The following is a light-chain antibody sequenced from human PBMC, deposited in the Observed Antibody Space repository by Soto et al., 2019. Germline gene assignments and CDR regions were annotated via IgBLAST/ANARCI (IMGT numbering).Light chain of an antibody. CDR2: GAS. J-gene: IGKJ1*01. Sequence: EIVMTQSPATLSVSPGEGVTLSCRASQSVSSNLAWYQQKPGQAPRLLIFGASTRANGIPARFSGSGSGTEFTLTIRSLQSEDFAVYYCQQYDNSWPWTFGQGTKVDIK. V-gene: IGKV3-15*01. CDR1: QSVSSN. CDR3: QQYDNSWPWT.